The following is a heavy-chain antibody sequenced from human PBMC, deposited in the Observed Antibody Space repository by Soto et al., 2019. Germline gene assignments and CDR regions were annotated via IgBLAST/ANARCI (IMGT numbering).Heavy chain of an antibody. D-gene: IGHD6-13*01. Sequence: QVQLVESGGGVVQPGRSLRLSCAASGFTFSNFGMHWVRQAPGKGLGWVASISYDGNIKYSADSVKGRFTISRDNSKNTRYLQMNILRSEYKAVYYCANVWGPVTAAVDDYWGQGTLVTVSS. CDR1: GFTFSNFG. CDR3: ANVWGPVTAAVDDY. J-gene: IGHJ4*02. CDR2: ISYDGNIK. V-gene: IGHV3-30*18.